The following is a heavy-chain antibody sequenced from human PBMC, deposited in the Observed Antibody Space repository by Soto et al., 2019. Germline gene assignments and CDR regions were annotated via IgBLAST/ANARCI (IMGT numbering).Heavy chain of an antibody. V-gene: IGHV3-11*01. J-gene: IGHJ4*02. D-gene: IGHD3-10*01. CDR1: GFSFSDSY. CDR3: ASDSHAVDLGY. Sequence: LRLSCAASGFSFSDSYMSWIRQAPGKGLEWVSYISRGGSVIYYADSVKGRFTISRDDAKNSLYLQMNSLRAEDTAIYYCASDSHAVDLGYWGQGTLVTVSS. CDR2: ISRGGSVI.